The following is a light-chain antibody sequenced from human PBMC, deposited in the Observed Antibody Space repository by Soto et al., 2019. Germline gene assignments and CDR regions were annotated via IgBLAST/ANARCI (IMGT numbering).Light chain of an antibody. CDR1: HSVGSN. CDR2: GAS. CDR3: QQYKQWPVA. Sequence: VMTQSPTTLSVSPGERATLSCRASHSVGSNLAWYQQNPGQAPRLLIYGASTRATGVPARFSGSGSATQFPLTISSLQSADFGFYYCQQYKQWPVAFGGGNKVELK. J-gene: IGKJ4*01. V-gene: IGKV3-15*01.